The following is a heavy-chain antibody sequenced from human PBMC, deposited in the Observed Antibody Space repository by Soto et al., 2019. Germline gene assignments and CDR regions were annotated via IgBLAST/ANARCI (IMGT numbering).Heavy chain of an antibody. CDR3: ARDRNFMEMATPYPGYYFDY. D-gene: IGHD5-12*01. J-gene: IGHJ4*02. Sequence: SVKVSCKASGGTFSSYAISWVRQAPGQGLEWMGGIIPIFGTANYAQKFQGRVTITADKSTSTAYMELSSLRSEDTAVYYCARDRNFMEMATPYPGYYFDYWGQGTLVTVSS. CDR1: GGTFSSYA. CDR2: IIPIFGTA. V-gene: IGHV1-69*06.